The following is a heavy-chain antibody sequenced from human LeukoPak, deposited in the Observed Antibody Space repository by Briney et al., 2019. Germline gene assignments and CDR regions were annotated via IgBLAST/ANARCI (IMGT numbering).Heavy chain of an antibody. CDR2: IYTSGST. D-gene: IGHD3-16*01. CDR1: GGSISSSSYY. CDR3: ARLRPRMITFGEVIGWFDP. J-gene: IGHJ5*02. Sequence: SETLSLTCTVSGGSISSSSYYWGWIRQPPGKGLEWIGRIYTSGSTTYNPSLKSRVTISGDTSENQFSLKLSSVTAADTAVYYCARLRPRMITFGEVIGWFDPWGQGTLVTVSS. V-gene: IGHV4-61*05.